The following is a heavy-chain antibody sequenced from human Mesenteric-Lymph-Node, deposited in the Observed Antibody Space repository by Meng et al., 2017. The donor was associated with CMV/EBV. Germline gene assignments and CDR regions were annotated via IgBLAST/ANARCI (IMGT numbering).Heavy chain of an antibody. CDR3: ARDQTLVATIRVHYYYYGMDV. CDR1: GYTFTSYY. V-gene: IGHV1-46*03. J-gene: IGHJ6*02. CDR2: INPSGGGT. D-gene: IGHD5-12*01. Sequence: ASVKVSCKASGYTFTSYYMHWVRQAPGQGLEWMGIINPSGGGTTYAQKFQGRVTMTRDTSTSTVYMELSSLRSEDTAVYYCARDQTLVATIRVHYYYYGMDVWGQGTTVTVSS.